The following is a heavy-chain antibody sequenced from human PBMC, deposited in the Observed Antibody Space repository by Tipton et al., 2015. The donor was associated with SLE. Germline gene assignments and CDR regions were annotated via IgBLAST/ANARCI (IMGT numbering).Heavy chain of an antibody. J-gene: IGHJ3*02. V-gene: IGHV5-51*01. D-gene: IGHD3-22*01. CDR3: ASSPYYYDSSGYYNGGAFDI. CDR2: IYPGDSDT. CDR1: GYSFTSYW. Sequence: QLVQSGAEMKKPGESLKISCKGSGYSFTSYWIGWVRQMPGKGLEWMGIIYPGDSDTRYSPSFQGQVSISADKSISTAYLQWSSLKASDTAIYYCASSPYYYDSSGYYNGGAFDIWGQGTMVTVSS.